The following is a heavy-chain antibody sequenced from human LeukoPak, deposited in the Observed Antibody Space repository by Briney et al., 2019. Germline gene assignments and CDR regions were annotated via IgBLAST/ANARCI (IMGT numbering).Heavy chain of an antibody. CDR1: GFTFSSYG. J-gene: IGHJ3*02. Sequence: PGRSLRLSCAASGFTFSSYGMHWVRQAPGKGLEWVAVVSYDGSNKYYADSVKGRFTISRDNSKNTLYLQMNSLRAEDTAVYYCAKERGSYGAADAFDIWGQGTMVTVSS. CDR2: VSYDGSNK. V-gene: IGHV3-30*18. CDR3: AKERGSYGAADAFDI. D-gene: IGHD1-26*01.